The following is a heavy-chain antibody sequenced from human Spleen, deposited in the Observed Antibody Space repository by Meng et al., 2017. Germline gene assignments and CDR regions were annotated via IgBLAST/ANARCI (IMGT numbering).Heavy chain of an antibody. CDR2: IGHSGFT. V-gene: IGHV4-39*01. D-gene: IGHD6-19*01. CDR3: VRSSAWVRTGFDP. J-gene: IGHJ5*02. Sequence: QPQLQESGPGLVKPSEALSLTCRVSGGSISTSGSYWGWIRQSPGKGLEWIGSIGHSGFTYYTPSLKSRVAVSLDTSKSQFSLMLTSVTAADTAVYYCVRSSAWVRTGFDPWGQGTLVTVSS. CDR1: GGSISTSGSY.